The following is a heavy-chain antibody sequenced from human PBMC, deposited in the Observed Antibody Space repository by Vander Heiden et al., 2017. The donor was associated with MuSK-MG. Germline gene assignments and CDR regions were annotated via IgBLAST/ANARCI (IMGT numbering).Heavy chain of an antibody. D-gene: IGHD4-4*01. CDR2: IRYDGSNK. J-gene: IGHJ4*02. V-gene: IGHV3-30*02. CDR1: GFTFSSYG. Sequence: QVQLVESGGGVVQPGGSLRLSCAASGFTFSSYGMHWVRQAPGKGLEWVAFIRYDGSNKYYVDSVKGRFTISRDNSKNTLYLEMNSLRAEDTAVYYCAKKGGTVTNAPFDYWGQGTLVTVSS. CDR3: AKKGGTVTNAPFDY.